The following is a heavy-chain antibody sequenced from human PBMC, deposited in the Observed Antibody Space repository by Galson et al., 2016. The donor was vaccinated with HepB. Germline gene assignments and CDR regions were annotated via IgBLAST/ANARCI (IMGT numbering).Heavy chain of an antibody. D-gene: IGHD2-8*01. V-gene: IGHV3-7*01. CDR1: GFTFSTYW. Sequence: SLRLSCAASGFTFSTYWMSWIRHAPGKGPEWVANIHKDGSDKYYVDSVKGRFTVSRDNAKNSLYLQMNSLRAEDTAVYYCVRDSGVRAVDYWGQGTLVTVSS. CDR2: IHKDGSDK. J-gene: IGHJ4*02. CDR3: VRDSGVRAVDY.